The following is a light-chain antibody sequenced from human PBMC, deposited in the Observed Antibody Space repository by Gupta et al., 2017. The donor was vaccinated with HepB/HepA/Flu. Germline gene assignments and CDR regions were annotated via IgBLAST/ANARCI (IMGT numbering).Light chain of an antibody. V-gene: IGLV2-14*03. CDR3: SSYTSSNTYV. J-gene: IGLJ1*01. Sequence: QSALTQPAPVSESPGQSITTSCTGTSSDVGGYNYVSWYQQHPGKAPKLIIHDVSNRPAGVSNRFSGSKSGNTASLTISGLQAEDETDYYCSSYTSSNTYVFGSGTKVTVL. CDR2: DVS. CDR1: SSDVGGYNY.